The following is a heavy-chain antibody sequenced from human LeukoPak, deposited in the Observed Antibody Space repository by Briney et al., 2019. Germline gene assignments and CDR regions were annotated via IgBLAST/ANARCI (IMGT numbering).Heavy chain of an antibody. D-gene: IGHD4-23*01. Sequence: GRSLSLSRTASAFTVGDSAIGCVRQAAGKWLEWVVLVRVKGYGATTEYAVSVKGRFTISRDDSKSIDYLQMKSLKTDDTGVYYCTRGGYGGGSFDYWGQGTLVTVSS. J-gene: IGHJ4*02. CDR1: AFTVGDSA. CDR2: VRVKGYGATT. CDR3: TRGGYGGGSFDY. V-gene: IGHV3-49*04.